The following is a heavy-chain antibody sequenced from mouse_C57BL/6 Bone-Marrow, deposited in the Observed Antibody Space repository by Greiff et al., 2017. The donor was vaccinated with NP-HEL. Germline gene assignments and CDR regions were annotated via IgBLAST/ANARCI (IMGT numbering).Heavy chain of an antibody. CDR3: TRDYGTQEAWFAY. V-gene: IGHV6-6*01. J-gene: IGHJ3*01. CDR1: GFTFSDAW. D-gene: IGHD1-1*01. Sequence: EVKLVESGGGLVQPGGSMKLSCAASGFTFSDAWMDWVRQSPEKWLEWVAEIRNKANNHATYYAESVKGRFTISRDDSKSSVYLQMNSLRAEDTGIYYCTRDYGTQEAWFAYWGQGTLVTVSA. CDR2: IRNKANNHAT.